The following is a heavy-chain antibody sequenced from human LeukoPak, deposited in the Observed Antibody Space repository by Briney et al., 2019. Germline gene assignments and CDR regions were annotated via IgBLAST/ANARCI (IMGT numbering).Heavy chain of an antibody. J-gene: IGHJ4*02. V-gene: IGHV4-59*01. CDR1: GGSISSYY. CDR2: IYYSGST. CDR3: ATSNYSSGWYYFDY. Sequence: SETLSLTCTVSGGSISSYYWSWIRQPPGKGLEWIGYIYYSGSTNYNPSLKSRVTISVDTSKNQFSLKLSSVTAADTAVYYCATSNYSSGWYYFDYWGQGTLVTVSS. D-gene: IGHD6-19*01.